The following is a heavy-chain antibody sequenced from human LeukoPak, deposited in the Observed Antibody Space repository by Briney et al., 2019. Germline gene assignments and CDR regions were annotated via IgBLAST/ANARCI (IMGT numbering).Heavy chain of an antibody. Sequence: PGRSLRLSCAASGFTSRSYGMVWVRQTPGKGLEWVAIISYDGSYKYHADSVKGRFTISRDNSKNTLYLQMNSLRAEDTAVYYCASLRYGSGSYYNDYWGQGTLVTVSS. CDR1: GFTSRSYG. CDR2: ISYDGSYK. D-gene: IGHD3-10*01. J-gene: IGHJ4*02. CDR3: ASLRYGSGSYYNDY. V-gene: IGHV3-30*03.